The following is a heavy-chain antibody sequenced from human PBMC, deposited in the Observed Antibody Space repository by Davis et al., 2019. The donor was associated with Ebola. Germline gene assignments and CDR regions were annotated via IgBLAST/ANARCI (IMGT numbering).Heavy chain of an antibody. D-gene: IGHD6-19*01. CDR1: GFTFSSYG. Sequence: GESLKISCAASGFTFSSYGMHWVRQAPGKGLEWVALIWYDGSKKYYADSVKGRFTISRDNSKNTLYLQMNSLRAEDTAVYYCAKDRAYSSGWTLDYWGQGTLVTVSS. V-gene: IGHV3-30*02. J-gene: IGHJ4*02. CDR2: IWYDGSKK. CDR3: AKDRAYSSGWTLDY.